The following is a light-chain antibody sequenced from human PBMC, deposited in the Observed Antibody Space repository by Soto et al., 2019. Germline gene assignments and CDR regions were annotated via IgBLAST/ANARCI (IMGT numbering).Light chain of an antibody. CDR2: DTS. CDR1: QSVSIK. J-gene: IGKJ5*01. Sequence: EIVMTQSPATLSVSPGERATLSCRASQSVSIKLAWYQQKPGQAPRLLIYDTSTRATGIPARFSGSGSGTGFTLPISGLQSEDFAVYYCQKYNKWLHITLRQGTRLEIK. V-gene: IGKV3-15*01. CDR3: QKYNKWLHIT.